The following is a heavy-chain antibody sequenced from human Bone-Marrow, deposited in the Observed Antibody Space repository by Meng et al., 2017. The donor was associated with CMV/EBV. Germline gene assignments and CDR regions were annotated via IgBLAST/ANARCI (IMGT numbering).Heavy chain of an antibody. CDR3: ASWDSIVVVPAASRYYHGMDV. D-gene: IGHD2-2*01. CDR2: IIPIFGTA. CDR1: GGTFSSYA. V-gene: IGHV1-69*05. Sequence: SVKVSCKASGGTFSSYAISWVRQAPGQGLEWMGGIIPIFGTANYAQKFQGRVTITTDESTSTAYMELSSLRSEDTAVYYCASWDSIVVVPAASRYYHGMDVWGQGTTVTVSS. J-gene: IGHJ6*02.